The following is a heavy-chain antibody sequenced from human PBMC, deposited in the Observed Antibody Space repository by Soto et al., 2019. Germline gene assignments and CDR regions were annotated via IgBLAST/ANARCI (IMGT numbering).Heavy chain of an antibody. V-gene: IGHV1-69*01. CDR1: GGTFSSYA. Sequence: KVSCKASGGTFSSYAISWVRQAPGQGLEWMGGIIPIFGTANYAQKFQGRVTITADESTSTAHMELSSLRSEDTAVYYCARGSPNYGSAPAYGMDVWGQGTTVTVSS. CDR3: ARGSPNYGSAPAYGMDV. D-gene: IGHD3-10*01. CDR2: IIPIFGTA. J-gene: IGHJ6*02.